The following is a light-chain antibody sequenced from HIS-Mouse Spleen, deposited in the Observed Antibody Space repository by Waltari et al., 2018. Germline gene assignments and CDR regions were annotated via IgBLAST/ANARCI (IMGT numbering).Light chain of an antibody. J-gene: IGLJ2*01. CDR2: EVS. CDR3: SLYTSSSTLV. V-gene: IGLV2-18*01. CDR1: SSDVGSYNR. Sequence: QSALTQPPSVSGSPGQSVTISCTGTSSDVGSYNRVSWYQQPPGTAPKLMIYEVSNRPSGVPDRFSGSKSGNTASLTISGLQAEDEADYYCSLYTSSSTLVFGGWTKLTVL.